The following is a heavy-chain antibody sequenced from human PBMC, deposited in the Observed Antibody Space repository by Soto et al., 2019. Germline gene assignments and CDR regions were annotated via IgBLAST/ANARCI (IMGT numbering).Heavy chain of an antibody. CDR2: INHSGST. J-gene: IGHJ6*02. CDR3: ARAATYYYYGMDV. V-gene: IGHV4-34*01. CDR1: GGSFSGYY. Sequence: SETLSLTCAVYGGSFSGYYWSWIRQPPGKGLEWIGEINHSGSTNYNPSLKSRVTISVDTSKNQFSLKLSPVTAADTAVYYCARAATYYYYGMDVWGQGTTVTVSS. D-gene: IGHD2-15*01.